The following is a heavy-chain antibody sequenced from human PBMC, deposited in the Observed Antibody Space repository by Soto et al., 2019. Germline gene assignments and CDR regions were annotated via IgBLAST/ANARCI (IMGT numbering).Heavy chain of an antibody. V-gene: IGHV3-23*01. CDR2: LSSSGADT. J-gene: IGHJ5*02. Sequence: EVQLLESGGGLVQPGGSLRLSCAASGLTFANYAMSWVRQAPGKGLEWVSTLSSSGADTYYADSVKGRFTISRDNSKSLLYLQMNSLRAEDTAVSYCAIRGVPAAVEGWFDPWGQGTLATVSS. D-gene: IGHD2-2*01. CDR1: GLTFANYA. CDR3: AIRGVPAAVEGWFDP.